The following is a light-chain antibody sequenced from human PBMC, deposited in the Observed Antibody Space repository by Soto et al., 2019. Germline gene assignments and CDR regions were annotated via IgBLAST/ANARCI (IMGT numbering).Light chain of an antibody. Sequence: QSALTQPASVSGSPGQSITISCTGTSSDIGGYSYVSWYQQHPGKAPKLIIYDVTHRPSGVTSRFSGSKSGNTASLTISGLQTEDEADYYCSSYKSGVTVTFGGGTKLTVL. CDR2: DVT. V-gene: IGLV2-14*03. J-gene: IGLJ2*01. CDR3: SSYKSGVTVT. CDR1: SSDIGGYSY.